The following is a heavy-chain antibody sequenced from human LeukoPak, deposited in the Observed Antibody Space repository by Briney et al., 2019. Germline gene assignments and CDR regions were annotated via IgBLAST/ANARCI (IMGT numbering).Heavy chain of an antibody. D-gene: IGHD6-6*01. V-gene: IGHV3-23*01. Sequence: PGGSLRLSCAASGFIFSSYAMSWVRQAPGKGLEWLSAISGTGGTYYADSVKGRFSISRDNSKNTLYLQMNSLRAEDTAVYYCSKSPGGSSNFDYWGQGSLVTVSS. J-gene: IGHJ4*02. CDR3: SKSPGGSSNFDY. CDR1: GFIFSSYA. CDR2: ISGTGGT.